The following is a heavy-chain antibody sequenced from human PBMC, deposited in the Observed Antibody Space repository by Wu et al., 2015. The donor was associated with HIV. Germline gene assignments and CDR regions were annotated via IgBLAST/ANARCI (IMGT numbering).Heavy chain of an antibody. CDR1: GYTFTGYY. V-gene: IGHV1-2*02. CDR3: VRARKYYYDNSGYYWGFDY. Sequence: QVQLVQSGAEVKKPGASVKVSCKASGYTFTGYYMHWVRQAPGQGLEWMGWINPNSGGSGGTNYAQKFQGRVTMTRDTSISTAYMELSRLRSADTAVYYCVRARKYYYDNSGYYWGFDYWGQGTLVTVSS. J-gene: IGHJ4*02. CDR2: INPNSGGSGGT. D-gene: IGHD3-22*01.